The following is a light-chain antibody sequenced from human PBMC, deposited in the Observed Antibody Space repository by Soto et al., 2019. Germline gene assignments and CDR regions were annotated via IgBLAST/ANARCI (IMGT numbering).Light chain of an antibody. CDR3: QQYNKWPLFT. CDR2: GAS. Sequence: EMVMTQSPATLSVSPGERATLSCRASQTLSSNLAWYQQKPGQAPRLLIYGASTRATGIPARFSGSGSGTEFTLTISSLQSEDFAVYYCQQYNKWPLFTFG. J-gene: IGKJ2*01. V-gene: IGKV3-15*01. CDR1: QTLSSN.